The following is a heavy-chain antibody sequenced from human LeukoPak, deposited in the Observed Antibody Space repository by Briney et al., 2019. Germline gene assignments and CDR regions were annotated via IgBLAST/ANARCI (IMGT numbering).Heavy chain of an antibody. Sequence: GGSLRLSCAASGFTFSSYAMSWVRQAPGKGLEWVSAISGSGGSTYYADSVKGRFTISRDNSKNTLYLQMNSLRAEDTAVYYCAKGERRYYYYDMDVWGKGTTVTVSS. V-gene: IGHV3-23*01. D-gene: IGHD1-1*01. CDR2: ISGSGGST. CDR3: AKGERRYYYYDMDV. J-gene: IGHJ6*04. CDR1: GFTFSSYA.